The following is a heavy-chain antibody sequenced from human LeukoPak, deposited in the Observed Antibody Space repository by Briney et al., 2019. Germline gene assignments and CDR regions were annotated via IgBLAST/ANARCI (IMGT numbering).Heavy chain of an antibody. J-gene: IGHJ6*03. D-gene: IGHD2-15*01. V-gene: IGHV1-8*01. CDR3: ARGLRYCSGGRCYFSPPYYYYMDV. Sequence: ASVKVSCKASGYSFTSYDINWVRQAPGQGLEWMGWMNPNSGNTGYAQKFQGRVTMTRNTSISTAYMELSSLRSEDTAVYYCARGLRYCSGGRCYFSPPYYYYMDVWGKGTTVTISS. CDR2: MNPNSGNT. CDR1: GYSFTSYD.